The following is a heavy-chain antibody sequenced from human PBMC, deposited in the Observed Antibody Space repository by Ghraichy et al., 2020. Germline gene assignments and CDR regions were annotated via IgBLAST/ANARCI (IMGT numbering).Heavy chain of an antibody. CDR3: ARDTSRLAGYYYYGMDV. CDR2: IYTSGST. D-gene: IGHD6-25*01. Sequence: SETLSLTCTVSGGSISSYYWSWIRQPAGKGLEWIGRIYTSGSTNYNPSLKSRVTMSVDTSKNQFSLKLSSLTAADTAVYYCARDTSRLAGYYYYGMDVWGQGTTVTVSS. CDR1: GGSISSYY. V-gene: IGHV4-4*07. J-gene: IGHJ6*02.